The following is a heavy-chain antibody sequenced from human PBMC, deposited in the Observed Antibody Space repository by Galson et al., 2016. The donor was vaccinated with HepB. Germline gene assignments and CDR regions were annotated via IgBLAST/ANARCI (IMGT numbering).Heavy chain of an antibody. V-gene: IGHV4-39*07. CDR3: ARDGAVASISPYNWFDP. CDR2: IFHTGST. J-gene: IGHJ5*02. CDR1: GDSISSTFCY. D-gene: IGHD6-19*01. Sequence: SETLSLTCTVSGDSISSTFCYWGWIRQPPGKGLEWIGSIFHTGSTNYNPSLKTRVTISVDTSRNQFSLKVNSVTAADTAVYYCARDGAVASISPYNWFDPWGQGTLVTVSS.